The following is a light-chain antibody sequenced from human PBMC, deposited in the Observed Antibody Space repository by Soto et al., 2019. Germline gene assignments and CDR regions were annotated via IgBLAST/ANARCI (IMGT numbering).Light chain of an antibody. J-gene: IGLJ2*01. V-gene: IGLV2-14*01. CDR2: YVS. CDR1: SSDVGGYNY. CDR3: SSSTPRGSLG. Sequence: QSALTQPASVSGSPGQSITISCTGTSSDVGGYNYVSWYQQHPGKAPKLMIYYVSNRPSGVSNRFSSAKSGNTASLTISELQSEEEADYSCSSSTPRGSLGFGGGTKGTVL.